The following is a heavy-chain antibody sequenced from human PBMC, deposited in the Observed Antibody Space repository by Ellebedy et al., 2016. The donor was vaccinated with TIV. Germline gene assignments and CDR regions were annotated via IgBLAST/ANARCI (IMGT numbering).Heavy chain of an antibody. D-gene: IGHD5-12*01. CDR1: GFTFSSYG. Sequence: GGSLRLSCAASGFTFSSYGMHWVRQAPGKGLEWVAVIWYDGSNKYYADSVKGRFTISRDNAKNSLYLQMNSLRAEDTAVYYCARDIVATTGDDYFDYWGQGILVTVSS. CDR2: IWYDGSNK. J-gene: IGHJ4*02. V-gene: IGHV3-33*01. CDR3: ARDIVATTGDDYFDY.